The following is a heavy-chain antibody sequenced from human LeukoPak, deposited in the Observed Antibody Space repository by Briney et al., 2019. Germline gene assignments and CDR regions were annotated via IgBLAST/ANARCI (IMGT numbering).Heavy chain of an antibody. CDR2: ISGSAGTR. V-gene: IGHV3-11*04. D-gene: IGHD2-21*01. J-gene: IGHJ4*02. CDR1: GFTFSDYY. CDR3: ARDQAGCGGDCPLDD. Sequence: GGSLRLSCAASGFTFSDYYMNWLRQAPGKGLEWVSYISGSAGTRFYADSVKGRFTISRDNAKNSVYLQMNSLRAEDTAVYYCARDQAGCGGDCPLDDWGQGTLVTVSS.